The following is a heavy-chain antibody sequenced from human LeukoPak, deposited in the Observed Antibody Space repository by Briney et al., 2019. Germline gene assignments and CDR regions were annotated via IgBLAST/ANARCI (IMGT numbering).Heavy chain of an antibody. Sequence: HPGGSLRLSCAASGFTFSSYAMHWVRQAPGKGLEYVSGINKNGSITYYAYSVKDGFTISRDNSKNTLYLQMGSLRTEDMAVYYCAREHGGYYDKTLYYGGAFDVWGQGTMVTVSP. V-gene: IGHV3-64*01. J-gene: IGHJ3*01. D-gene: IGHD3-22*01. CDR2: INKNGSIT. CDR1: GFTFSSYA. CDR3: AREHGGYYDKTLYYGGAFDV.